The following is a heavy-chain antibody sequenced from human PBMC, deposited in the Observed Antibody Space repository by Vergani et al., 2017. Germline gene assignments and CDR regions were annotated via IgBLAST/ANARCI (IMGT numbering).Heavy chain of an antibody. V-gene: IGHV1-18*01. CDR3: ASTLDYYGSGSYPDDY. Sequence: QVQLVQSGAEVKKPGASVKVSCKASGYTFTSYGISWVRQAPGQGLEWMGWISAYNGNTNYAQKLQGRVTMTTDTSTRTAYMELRSLRSDDTAVYYCASTLDYYGSGSYPDDYWGQRTLVTVSS. J-gene: IGHJ4*02. CDR2: ISAYNGNT. CDR1: GYTFTSYG. D-gene: IGHD3-10*01.